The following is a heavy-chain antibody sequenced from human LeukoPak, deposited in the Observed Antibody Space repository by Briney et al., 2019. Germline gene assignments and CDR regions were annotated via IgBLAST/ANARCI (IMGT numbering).Heavy chain of an antibody. V-gene: IGHV4-61*01. J-gene: IGHJ6*03. D-gene: IGHD2-2*01. CDR2: IYYSGST. CDR1: GGSISSSSYY. Sequence: SETLSLTCTVSGGSISSSSYYWRWIRQPPGKGLEWIGYIYYSGSTNYNPSLKSRVTISVDTSKNQFSLKLSSVIAADTAVYYCARTTEGYCSSASCFGFSYSYYMDVRGKGTTVTISS. CDR3: ARTTEGYCSSASCFGFSYSYYMDV.